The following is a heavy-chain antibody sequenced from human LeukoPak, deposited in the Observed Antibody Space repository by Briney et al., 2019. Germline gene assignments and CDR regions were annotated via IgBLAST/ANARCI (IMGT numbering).Heavy chain of an antibody. CDR1: GYTFTGYY. V-gene: IGHV1-2*02. Sequence: ASVKVSCKASGYTFTGYYMYWVRQAPGQGLEWMGWINPNSGGTNYAQKFQGRVTMTRDTSISTAYMELSRLRSDDTAVSECARSVAYLAGYWGQGTLVTVSS. J-gene: IGHJ4*02. CDR2: INPNSGGT. CDR3: ARSVAYLAGY. D-gene: IGHD5-12*01.